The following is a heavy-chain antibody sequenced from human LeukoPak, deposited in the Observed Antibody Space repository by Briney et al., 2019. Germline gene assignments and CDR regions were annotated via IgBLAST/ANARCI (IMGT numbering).Heavy chain of an antibody. D-gene: IGHD6-13*01. J-gene: IGHJ4*02. Sequence: GGSLRLSCAASGFPFITYSMSWVRQAPGKGLEWVSYISSISSIIYYADSVRGRFTISIDNARSSLYLQMNSLRAEDTAVYYCARSRPGTEAGQPNFDYWGQGTLVTVSS. CDR2: ISSISSII. CDR3: ARSRPGTEAGQPNFDY. CDR1: GFPFITYS. V-gene: IGHV3-48*01.